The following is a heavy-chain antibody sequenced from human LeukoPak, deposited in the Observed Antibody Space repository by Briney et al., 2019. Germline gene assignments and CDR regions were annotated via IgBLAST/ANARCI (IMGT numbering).Heavy chain of an antibody. V-gene: IGHV3-7*01. CDR3: ATYSNWVAGDV. D-gene: IGHD7-27*01. CDR2: IKDDGGET. CDR1: GFTFSETW. J-gene: IGHJ6*02. Sequence: GGSLGLSCAASGFTFSETWMSWVRQAPEKGLEWVAAIKDDGGETDYVDSVKGRFTISRDNAKNSLYLQMNSLTAEDTAVYYCATYSNWVAGDVWGQGTTVSVSS.